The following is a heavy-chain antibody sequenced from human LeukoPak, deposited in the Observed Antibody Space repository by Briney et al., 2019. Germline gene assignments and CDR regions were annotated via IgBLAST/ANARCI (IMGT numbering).Heavy chain of an antibody. Sequence: SETLSLTCTVSAGSISTYYWSWIRQPAGKGLEWIGRTYTSGSTNYNPSLKSRVTMSVDTSKNQFSLKLSPVTAADTAVYFCARDYEDAFDIWGQGTMVTVSS. D-gene: IGHD3-16*01. CDR3: ARDYEDAFDI. J-gene: IGHJ3*02. CDR2: TYTSGST. CDR1: AGSISTYY. V-gene: IGHV4-4*07.